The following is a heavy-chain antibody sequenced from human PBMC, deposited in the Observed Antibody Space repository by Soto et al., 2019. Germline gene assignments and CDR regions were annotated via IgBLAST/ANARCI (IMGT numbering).Heavy chain of an antibody. V-gene: IGHV4-34*01. CDR2: INHSGST. J-gene: IGHJ6*03. D-gene: IGHD3-10*01. Sequence: SETLSLTCAVYGGSFSGYYWSWIRQPPGKGLEWIGEINHSGSTNYNPSLKSRVTISVDTSKNQFSLKLCSVTAADTAVYYCARGIFYYGSGSYYDYYYYMDVWGKGTTVTVSS. CDR3: ARGIFYYGSGSYYDYYYYMDV. CDR1: GGSFSGYY.